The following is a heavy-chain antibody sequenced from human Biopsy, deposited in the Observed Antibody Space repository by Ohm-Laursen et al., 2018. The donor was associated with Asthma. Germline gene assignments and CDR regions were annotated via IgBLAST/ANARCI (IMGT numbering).Heavy chain of an antibody. J-gene: IGHJ4*02. V-gene: IGHV4-39*01. CDR1: GGSITSSSDY. CDR3: VRHQYSSSWSTFDY. Sequence: SQTLSLTCTVSGGSITSSSDYGGWIRQPPGKGVEWIGSMYHSGSPYYHPSLKSRATISVDTSKNQLSLKMSSVTAADTAVYFCVRHQYSSSWSTFDYWGQGALVTVSS. CDR2: MYHSGSP. D-gene: IGHD3-22*01.